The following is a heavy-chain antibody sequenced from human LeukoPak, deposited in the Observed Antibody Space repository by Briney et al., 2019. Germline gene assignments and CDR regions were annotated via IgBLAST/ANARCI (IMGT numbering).Heavy chain of an antibody. CDR1: GFTFSNYF. CDR3: ARRVDAARWYDP. J-gene: IGHJ5*02. CDR2: ISDDGSIT. Sequence: GGSLRLSCAASGFTFSNYFMHWVRQAPGGGLVWVSRISDDGSITIYADSVKGRFTISRDNAKNTLYLQMNSLGVEDTAVYFCARRVDAARWYDPWGQGTLVTVSS. V-gene: IGHV3-74*01. D-gene: IGHD2-15*01.